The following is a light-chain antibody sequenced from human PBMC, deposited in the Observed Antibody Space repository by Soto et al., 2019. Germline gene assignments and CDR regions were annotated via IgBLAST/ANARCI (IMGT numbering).Light chain of an antibody. CDR2: EVT. CDR3: SSYAGTNNHHA. V-gene: IGLV2-8*01. Sequence: QSALTQPASLSGSPGQSITISCTGTSSDIGAYDYVSWYQQHPGKVPKLIIYEVTKRPSGVPDRFSGSKSGNTASLTVSGLQAEDEADYYCSSYAGTNNHHAFGTGTKVTVL. J-gene: IGLJ1*01. CDR1: SSDIGAYDY.